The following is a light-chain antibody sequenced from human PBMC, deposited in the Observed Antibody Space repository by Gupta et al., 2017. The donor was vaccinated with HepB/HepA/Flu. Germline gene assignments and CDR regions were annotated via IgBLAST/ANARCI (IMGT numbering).Light chain of an antibody. CDR2: GAS. Sequence: EIVLTQSPGTLSLSPGERATLSCRASHIVSSSYLAWYQQKPGQATRLLIYGASSRATSLPDRFSGSGSGTDFTLTISILEPEDFAVYYCQQYGSSRTFGQGTKVEIK. CDR1: HIVSSSY. CDR3: QQYGSSRT. V-gene: IGKV3-20*01. J-gene: IGKJ1*01.